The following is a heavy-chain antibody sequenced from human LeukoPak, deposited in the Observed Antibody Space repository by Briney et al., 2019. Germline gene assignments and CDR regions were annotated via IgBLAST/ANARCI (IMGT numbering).Heavy chain of an antibody. CDR3: ARDRGIVGAKDAFDI. V-gene: IGHV4-59*01. D-gene: IGHD1-26*01. CDR2: IYYSGST. J-gene: IGHJ3*02. CDR1: GGSISSYY. Sequence: SQTLSLTCTVSGGSISSYYWSWIRQPPGKGLEWIGYIYYSGSTNYNPSLKSRVTISVDTSKNQFSLKLSSVTAADTAVYYCARDRGIVGAKDAFDIWGQGTMVTVSS.